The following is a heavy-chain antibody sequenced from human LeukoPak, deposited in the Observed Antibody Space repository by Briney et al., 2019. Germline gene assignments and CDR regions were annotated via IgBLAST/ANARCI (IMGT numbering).Heavy chain of an antibody. CDR2: IKQDGGET. CDR3: TREDHSNYNY. D-gene: IGHD4-11*01. Sequence: GGSLRLSCAASGFTFTRHAMSWVRQAPGKGLEWVASIKQDGGETFYVDSVKGRFTISRDNAKNSLYLQMNSLRAEDTAVYYCTREDHSNYNYWGQGTLVTVSS. CDR1: GFTFTRHA. V-gene: IGHV3-7*01. J-gene: IGHJ4*02.